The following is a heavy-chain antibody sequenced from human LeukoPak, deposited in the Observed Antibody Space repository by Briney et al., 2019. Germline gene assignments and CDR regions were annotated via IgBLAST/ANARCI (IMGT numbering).Heavy chain of an antibody. D-gene: IGHD1-26*01. CDR3: ARGAGGSYYRYFDY. CDR1: GFTFSSYE. J-gene: IGHJ4*02. Sequence: GRSLRLSCAASGFTFSSYEMNWVRQAPGKGLEWVSYISSSSSTIYYADSVKGRFTISRDNAKNSLYLQMNSLRAEDTAVYYCARGAGGSYYRYFDYWGQGTLVTVSS. V-gene: IGHV3-48*03. CDR2: ISSSSSTI.